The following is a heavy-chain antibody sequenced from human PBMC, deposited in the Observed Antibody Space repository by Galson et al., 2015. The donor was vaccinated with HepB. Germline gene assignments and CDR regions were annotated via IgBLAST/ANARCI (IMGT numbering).Heavy chain of an antibody. CDR3: TTAADCSSTSCYRPKGFYYYAMDV. D-gene: IGHD2-2*01. V-gene: IGHV3-73*01. J-gene: IGHJ6*02. CDR2: IRSKTNSYAT. CDR1: GFSFSGSV. Sequence: SLRLSCAASGFSFSGSVIHWVRQASGKGLEWVGRIRSKTNSYATTYAASVKARFVISRDESKNTASLQMRSLKTEDTAVYYCTTAADCSSTSCYRPKGFYYYAMDVWGQGATVTVS.